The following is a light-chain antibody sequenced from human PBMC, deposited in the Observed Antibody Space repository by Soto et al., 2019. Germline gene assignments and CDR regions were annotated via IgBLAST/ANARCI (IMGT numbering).Light chain of an antibody. Sequence: QSVLTQPPSASGNPGQRVTISCSGSSSNIGSNYVYWYLQLPGTAPKLLIYRDNQRPSGVPERFSGSKSGTSASLAISGLRSEDEAGYYCASWDDSLYGVYVFGTGTKVTVL. V-gene: IGLV1-47*01. CDR2: RDN. J-gene: IGLJ1*01. CDR3: ASWDDSLYGVYV. CDR1: SSNIGSNY.